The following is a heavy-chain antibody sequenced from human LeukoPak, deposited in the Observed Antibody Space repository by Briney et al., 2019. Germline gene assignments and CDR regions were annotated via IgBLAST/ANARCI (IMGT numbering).Heavy chain of an antibody. CDR3: AREESTAFDI. CDR1: GFTLSSYA. J-gene: IGHJ3*02. CDR2: ISYDGSNK. Sequence: GGSLRLSCAASGFTLSSYAMHWVRQAPGKGLEWVAVISYDGSNKYYADSVKGRFTISRDNSKNTLYLQMNSLRAEDAAVYYCAREESTAFDIWGQGTMVTVSS. V-gene: IGHV3-30-3*01.